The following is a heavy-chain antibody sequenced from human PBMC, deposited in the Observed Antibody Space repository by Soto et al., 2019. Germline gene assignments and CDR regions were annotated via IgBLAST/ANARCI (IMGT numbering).Heavy chain of an antibody. CDR3: AKDRGISMIVLVISPRDAFDI. J-gene: IGHJ3*02. D-gene: IGHD3-22*01. Sequence: GGSLRLSCAASGFTFSDYYMSWIRQAPGKGLEWVSYISTSTGYTHYADSVKGRFTISRDNAKNSLYLQMNSLGAEDTAVYYCAKDRGISMIVLVISPRDAFDIWGQGTMVTVS. CDR1: GFTFSDYY. CDR2: ISTSTGYT. V-gene: IGHV3-11*06.